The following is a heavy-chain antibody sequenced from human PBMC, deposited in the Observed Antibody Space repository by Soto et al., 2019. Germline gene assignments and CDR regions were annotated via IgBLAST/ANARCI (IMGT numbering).Heavy chain of an antibody. V-gene: IGHV3-23*01. CDR2: ISSTGGGT. CDR1: GFTFNNYV. D-gene: IGHD2-15*01. CDR3: AKGHDIVVVPTVDY. Sequence: PGGSLRLSCAASGFTFNNYVMSWVRQAPGKGLEWVSGISSTGGGTYYADPVKGRFTIYRDNSKNTLYLQNNNLRAGDTALYYCAKGHDIVVVPTVDYWGQETQVTVCS. J-gene: IGHJ4*02.